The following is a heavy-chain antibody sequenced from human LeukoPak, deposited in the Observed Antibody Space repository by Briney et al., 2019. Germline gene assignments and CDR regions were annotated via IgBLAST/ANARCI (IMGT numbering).Heavy chain of an antibody. Sequence: GGSLRLSCAASGFTFSSYAMSWVRQAPGKGLEWVSGIGGSGGTTYYADTVKGRFTISRDNAKNSLYLQMNSLRAEDTAVYYCAREDYDYVWGSPLDYWGQGTLVTVSS. CDR2: IGGSGGTT. J-gene: IGHJ4*02. V-gene: IGHV3-23*01. D-gene: IGHD3-16*01. CDR1: GFTFSSYA. CDR3: AREDYDYVWGSPLDY.